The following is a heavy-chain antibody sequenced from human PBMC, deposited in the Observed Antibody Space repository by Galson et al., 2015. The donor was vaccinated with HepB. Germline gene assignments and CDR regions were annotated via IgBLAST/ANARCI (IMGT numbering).Heavy chain of an antibody. CDR1: GFTFSSCW. D-gene: IGHD1-26*01. V-gene: IGHV3-74*01. CDR3: ASGGAGLDH. Sequence: SLRLSCAASGFTFSSCWMHWVRQAPGKGLVWVSCINSDGRTTSYAESVKGRFTISRDNAKNTLYLQMNSLRVEDTAVYYCASGGAGLDHWGQGTLVTVSS. CDR2: INSDGRTT. J-gene: IGHJ5*02.